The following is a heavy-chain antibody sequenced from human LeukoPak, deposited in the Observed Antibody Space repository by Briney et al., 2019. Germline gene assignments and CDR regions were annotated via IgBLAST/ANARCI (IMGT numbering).Heavy chain of an antibody. CDR1: GYTFTSYD. CDR3: ARRSQAGGTGIGY. CDR2: MNPNSGNT. D-gene: IGHD6-19*01. Sequence: ASVKVSCKASGYTFTSYDINWVRQATGQGLEWMGWMNPNSGNTGSAQKFQGRFTMTRNTSISTAYMELSSLRSEDTAVYYCARRSQAGGTGIGYWGQGTLVTVSS. J-gene: IGHJ4*02. V-gene: IGHV1-8*01.